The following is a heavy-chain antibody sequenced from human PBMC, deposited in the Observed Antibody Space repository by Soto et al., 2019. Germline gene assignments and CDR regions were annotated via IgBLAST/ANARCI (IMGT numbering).Heavy chain of an antibody. V-gene: IGHV3-48*01. CDR2: ISSSSSTI. CDR3: ARDLGYCTNGVCYTENWFDP. CDR1: GFTFSSYS. D-gene: IGHD2-8*01. J-gene: IGHJ5*02. Sequence: GGSLRLSCAASGFTFSSYSMNWVRQAPGKGLEWVSYISSSSSTIYYADSVKGRFTISRDNAKNSLYLQMNSLRAEDTAVYYCARDLGYCTNGVCYTENWFDPWGQGTLVTVSS.